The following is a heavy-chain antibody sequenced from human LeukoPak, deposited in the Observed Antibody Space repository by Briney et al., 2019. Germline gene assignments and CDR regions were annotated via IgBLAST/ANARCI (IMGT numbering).Heavy chain of an antibody. V-gene: IGHV3-21*01. CDR3: AVTRDSSGYYDY. CDR2: ISSSSSYI. J-gene: IGHJ4*02. D-gene: IGHD3-22*01. Sequence: GGSLRLSCAASGFTFSSYSMNSVRQAPGKGLEWVSSISSSSSYIYYADSVKGRFTISRDNAKNSLYLQMNSLRAEDTAVYYCAVTRDSSGYYDYWGQGTLVTVSS. CDR1: GFTFSSYS.